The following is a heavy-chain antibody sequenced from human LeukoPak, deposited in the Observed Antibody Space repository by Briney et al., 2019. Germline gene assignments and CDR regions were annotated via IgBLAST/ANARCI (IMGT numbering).Heavy chain of an antibody. D-gene: IGHD3-9*01. CDR1: GYTFTSYA. CDR2: VIPMFGTT. CDR3: ARRGVNTDYYDIATNSYSPRYYFDF. J-gene: IGHJ4*02. Sequence: GASVKVSCKASGYTFTSYAMNWVRQAPGQGLEWMGAVIPMFGTTDYAQKFQGRVTITADESTSTAYMELSSLRSEDTAVYYCARRGVNTDYYDIATNSYSPRYYFDFWGQGTLVTVSS. V-gene: IGHV1-69*13.